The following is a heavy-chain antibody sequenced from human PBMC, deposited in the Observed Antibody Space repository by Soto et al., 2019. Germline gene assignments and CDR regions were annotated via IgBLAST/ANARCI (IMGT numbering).Heavy chain of an antibody. J-gene: IGHJ5*02. V-gene: IGHV1-18*01. Sequence: QVQLVQSGAEVKKPGASVKVSCKASGYTFTIYGISWVRQAPGQGLEWMGWISAYNGNTNYAQKLQGRVTMTTDTSTSTAYMELRSLRSDDTAVYYCARDCMSTSCRGWFDPWGQGTLVTVSS. CDR3: ARDCMSTSCRGWFDP. D-gene: IGHD2-2*01. CDR2: ISAYNGNT. CDR1: GYTFTIYG.